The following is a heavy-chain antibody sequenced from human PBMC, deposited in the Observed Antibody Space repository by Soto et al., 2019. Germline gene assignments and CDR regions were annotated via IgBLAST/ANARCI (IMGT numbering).Heavy chain of an antibody. D-gene: IGHD3-3*01. J-gene: IGHJ5*02. Sequence: LEWMGWINACNGNTKYSQKFQGRVTITRDTSASTAYMELSSLRSEDTAVYYCARDGITIFGVVNWFDPWGQGTLVTVSS. CDR2: INACNGNT. CDR3: ARDGITIFGVVNWFDP. V-gene: IGHV1-3*01.